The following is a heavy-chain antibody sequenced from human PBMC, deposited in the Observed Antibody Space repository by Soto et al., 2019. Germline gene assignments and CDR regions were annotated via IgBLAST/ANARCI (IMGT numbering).Heavy chain of an antibody. Sequence: GASVKVSCKASGGTFSSYAISWVRQAPGQGLEWMGGIIPIFGTANYAQKFQGRVTITADESTSTAYMELSSLRSEDTAVYYCARVVVRGIGLDVWGQGTTVTVSS. D-gene: IGHD3-10*01. J-gene: IGHJ6*02. V-gene: IGHV1-69*13. CDR3: ARVVVRGIGLDV. CDR2: IIPIFGTA. CDR1: GGTFSSYA.